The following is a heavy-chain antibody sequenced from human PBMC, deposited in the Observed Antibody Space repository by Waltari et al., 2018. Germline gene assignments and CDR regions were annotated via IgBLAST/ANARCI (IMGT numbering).Heavy chain of an antibody. V-gene: IGHV4-39*07. Sequence: QLQLQESGPGLVKPSETLSLTCTVPGGSISSSSYYWGWIRQPPGKGLEWIGSIYYSGSTYYNPSLKSRVTISVDTSKNQFSLKLSSVTAADTAVYYCARDLRSSWSFDYWGQGTLVTVSS. CDR2: IYYSGST. D-gene: IGHD6-13*01. CDR1: GGSISSSSYY. J-gene: IGHJ4*02. CDR3: ARDLRSSWSFDY.